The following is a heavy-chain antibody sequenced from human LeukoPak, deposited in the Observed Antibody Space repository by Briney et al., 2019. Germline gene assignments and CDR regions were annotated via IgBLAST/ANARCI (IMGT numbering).Heavy chain of an antibody. CDR1: GFTLSGSS. J-gene: IGHJ4*02. CDR2: IRSRTNNYAT. Sequence: AGSLRLSCAASGFTLSGSSMHWVRQASGKGLEWLGRIRSRTNNYATAYGESVKGRFTILRDDSKNTEYLQMSSLRVEDTAVYYCARKYASGTYPLDYWGQGILVTVSS. D-gene: IGHD3-10*01. V-gene: IGHV3-73*01. CDR3: ARKYASGTYPLDY.